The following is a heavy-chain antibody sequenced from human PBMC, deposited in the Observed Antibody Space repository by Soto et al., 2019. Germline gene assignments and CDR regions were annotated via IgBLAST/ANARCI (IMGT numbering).Heavy chain of an antibody. CDR2: IIPILGIA. Sequence: QVQLVQSGAEVKKPGSSVKVSCKASGGTFSSYTISWVRQAPGQGLEWMGRIIPILGIANYAQKFQGRVTVTADKSTSTAYMELSRLRSEDTAVYYCARGETSQTTNWFDPWGQGTLVTVSS. V-gene: IGHV1-69*02. D-gene: IGHD4-17*01. J-gene: IGHJ5*02. CDR1: GGTFSSYT. CDR3: ARGETSQTTNWFDP.